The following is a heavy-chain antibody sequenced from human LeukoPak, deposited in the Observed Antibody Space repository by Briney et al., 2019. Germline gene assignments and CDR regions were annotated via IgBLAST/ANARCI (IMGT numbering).Heavy chain of an antibody. CDR2: IYTSGST. J-gene: IGHJ3*02. Sequence: SETLSLTCTVSGGSISSGSYYWSWIRQPAGKGLEWIGRIYTSGSTNYNPSLKSRVTISVDTSKNQFSLKLSSVTAADTAVYYCARAVESLYYDFWSGSKGHDAFDIWGQGTMVTVSS. V-gene: IGHV4-61*02. CDR3: ARAVESLYYDFWSGSKGHDAFDI. D-gene: IGHD3-3*01. CDR1: GGSISSGSYY.